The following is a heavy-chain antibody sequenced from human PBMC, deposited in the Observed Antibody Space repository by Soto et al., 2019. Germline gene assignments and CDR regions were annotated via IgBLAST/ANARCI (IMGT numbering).Heavy chain of an antibody. CDR3: ARAISSSPSPGLNWFDP. J-gene: IGHJ5*02. V-gene: IGHV4-34*01. CDR1: GGSFSGYY. Sequence: QVQLQQWGAGLLKPSETLSLTCAVFGGSFSGYYWNWIRQPPGKGLEWIGTINYSGSTNYNPSLKIRVTISVDTSKNQFSLKLSSVTAADTAVYYCARAISSSPSPGLNWFDPWGQGTLVTVSS. D-gene: IGHD6-6*01. CDR2: INYSGST.